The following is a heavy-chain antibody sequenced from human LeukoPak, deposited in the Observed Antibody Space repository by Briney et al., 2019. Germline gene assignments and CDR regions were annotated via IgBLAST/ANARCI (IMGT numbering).Heavy chain of an antibody. Sequence: ASVKVSCKASGYTFTSYDINWVRQATGQGLEWMGWMNPNSGNTGYAQKFQSRVTMTRNTSISTAYMELSSLRSEDTAVYYCARGPYPYQLLYRGDDWFDPWGQGTLVTVSS. V-gene: IGHV1-8*01. CDR1: GYTFTSYD. D-gene: IGHD2-2*02. CDR2: MNPNSGNT. J-gene: IGHJ5*02. CDR3: ARGPYPYQLLYRGDDWFDP.